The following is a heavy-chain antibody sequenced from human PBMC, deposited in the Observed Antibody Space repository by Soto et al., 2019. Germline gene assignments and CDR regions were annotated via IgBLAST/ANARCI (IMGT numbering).Heavy chain of an antibody. CDR2: IYYSGST. Sequence: SLSLPCTVSGGSISSGGYYWSWIRQHPGKGLEWSVYIYYSGSTYYNPSLKSRVTISVDTSKNQFSLKLSSVTAADTAVYYCERARAALRSDFWGQGTTVTVSS. D-gene: IGHD4-17*01. CDR1: GGSISSGGYY. J-gene: IGHJ6*02. CDR3: ERARAALRSDF. V-gene: IGHV4-31*03.